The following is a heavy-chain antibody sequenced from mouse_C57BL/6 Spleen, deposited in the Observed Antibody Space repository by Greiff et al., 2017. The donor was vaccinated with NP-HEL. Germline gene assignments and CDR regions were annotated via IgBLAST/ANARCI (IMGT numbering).Heavy chain of an antibody. V-gene: IGHV1-55*01. J-gene: IGHJ4*01. Sequence: VQLQQPGAELVKPGASVKMSCKASGYTFTSDWITWVKQRPGQGLEWIGEIYPGSGSTKYNEKFKSKATLTVDTSSSTAYMQLSSLTSEDSAVYYCARSGLPYHLRGAMDYWGQGTSVTVSS. CDR3: ARSGLPYHLRGAMDY. CDR1: GYTFTSDW. CDR2: IYPGSGST. D-gene: IGHD2-12*01.